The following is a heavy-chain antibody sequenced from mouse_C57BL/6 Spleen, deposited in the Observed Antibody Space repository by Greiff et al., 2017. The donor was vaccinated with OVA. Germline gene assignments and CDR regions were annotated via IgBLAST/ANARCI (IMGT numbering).Heavy chain of an antibody. V-gene: IGHV1-42*01. CDR3: ARDYYDSSHYFDY. CDR2: INPSTGGT. Sequence: VQLQQSGPELVKPGASVKISCKASGYSFTGYYMNWVKQSPEKSLEWIGEINPSTGGTTYNQKFKAKATLTVDKSSSTAYMQLKSLTSEDSAVYYCARDYYDSSHYFDYWGQGTTLTVAS. CDR1: GYSFTGYY. J-gene: IGHJ2*01. D-gene: IGHD1-1*01.